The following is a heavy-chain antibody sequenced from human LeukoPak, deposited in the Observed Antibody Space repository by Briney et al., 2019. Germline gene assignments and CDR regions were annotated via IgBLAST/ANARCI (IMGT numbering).Heavy chain of an antibody. CDR3: AEGDPDAFDI. V-gene: IGHV4-34*01. CDR1: GGCFSGYY. Sequence: SETLSLTCAVYGGCFSGYYWSWNRQPPGKGLEWIGEINHSGSTNYNPSLKSRVTISVDTSKNQFSLKLSSVTAADTAVYYCAEGDPDAFDIWGQGTMVTVSS. CDR2: INHSGST. J-gene: IGHJ3*02. D-gene: IGHD3-16*01.